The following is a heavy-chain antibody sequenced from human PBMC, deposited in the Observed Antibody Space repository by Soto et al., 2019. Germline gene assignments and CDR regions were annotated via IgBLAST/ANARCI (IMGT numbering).Heavy chain of an antibody. J-gene: IGHJ6*02. Sequence: EVQLVASGGGLVQPGGSLRLSCAASGFTFSSYEMNCVRQAPGKGLEWVSYISSSGSTIYYADSVKGRFTISIDNAKNSLYLQMNSLRAEDTAVYYWAREDEPKYQLLNDYYYGMDVWGQGTTVTVSS. D-gene: IGHD2-2*01. V-gene: IGHV3-48*03. CDR1: GFTFSSYE. CDR3: AREDEPKYQLLNDYYYGMDV. CDR2: ISSSGSTI.